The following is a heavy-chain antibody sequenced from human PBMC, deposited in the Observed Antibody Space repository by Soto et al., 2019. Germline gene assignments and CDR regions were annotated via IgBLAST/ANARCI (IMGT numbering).Heavy chain of an antibody. CDR1: GGTFSSYA. V-gene: IGHV1-69*12. J-gene: IGHJ4*02. Sequence: QVQLVQSGAEVKKPGSSVKVSCKASGGTFSSYAISWVRQAPGQGLEWMGGIIPIFGTANYAQKFHGRVTITADESTSTAYMELSSLRSEDTAVYYCARDSNRGVGATTYFDYWGQGTLVTVSS. D-gene: IGHD1-26*01. CDR2: IIPIFGTA. CDR3: ARDSNRGVGATTYFDY.